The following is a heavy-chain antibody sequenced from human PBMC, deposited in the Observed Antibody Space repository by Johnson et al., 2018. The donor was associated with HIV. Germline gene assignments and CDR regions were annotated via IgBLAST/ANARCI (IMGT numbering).Heavy chain of an antibody. V-gene: IGHV3-30*03. CDR3: ARDPLTAARWGPMNGGAFDI. J-gene: IGHJ3*02. CDR1: GFTFSYYY. D-gene: IGHD6-6*01. CDR2: ISYDGSHK. Sequence: QVQLVESGGGVVQPGRSLRLSCAASGFTFSYYYMSWIRQAPGKGLEWVAFISYDGSHKYYADSVKGRFTISREISKNTLQLQSNSLRAEDTVVYYCARDPLTAARWGPMNGGAFDIWGQGTMVTVSS.